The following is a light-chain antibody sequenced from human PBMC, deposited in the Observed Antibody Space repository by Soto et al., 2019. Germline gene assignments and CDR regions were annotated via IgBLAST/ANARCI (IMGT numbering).Light chain of an antibody. CDR2: GAS. V-gene: IGKV3-20*01. CDR3: QQYGSSPGT. J-gene: IGKJ1*01. Sequence: EIVVTQSPGTLSLSPGERATLSCRASQSVTSRHLAWYQQKPGQAPRLLIFGASIRDTGIPDRFSGSGSGTDFTLTISRLESEDFAVYYCQQYGSSPGTFGQGTKV. CDR1: QSVTSRH.